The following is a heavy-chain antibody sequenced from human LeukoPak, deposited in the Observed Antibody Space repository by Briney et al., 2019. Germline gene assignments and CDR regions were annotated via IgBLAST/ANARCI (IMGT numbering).Heavy chain of an antibody. CDR1: GGSISSYY. J-gene: IGHJ4*02. D-gene: IGHD5-18*01. CDR3: ARYSYGTFDY. Sequence: SETLSLTCTVSGGSISSYYWSWIRQPPAKGLEWIGYIYYSGSTNYNPSLKSRVTISVDTSKNQFSLKLSSVTAADTAVYYCARYSYGTFDYWGQGTLVTVSS. CDR2: IYYSGST. V-gene: IGHV4-59*01.